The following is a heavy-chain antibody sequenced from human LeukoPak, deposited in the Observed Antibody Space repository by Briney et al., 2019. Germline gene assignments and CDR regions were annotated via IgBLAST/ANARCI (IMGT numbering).Heavy chain of an antibody. Sequence: ASVKVSCKASGGTFSSYAISWVRQAPGQGLEWMGRIIPILGIANYAQKFQGRVTITADKSTSTAYMELSSLRSEDTAVYYCARDIVGGAMGVDYWGQGTLVTVSS. J-gene: IGHJ4*02. D-gene: IGHD2-2*01. CDR1: GGTFSSYA. V-gene: IGHV1-69*04. CDR2: IIPILGIA. CDR3: ARDIVGGAMGVDY.